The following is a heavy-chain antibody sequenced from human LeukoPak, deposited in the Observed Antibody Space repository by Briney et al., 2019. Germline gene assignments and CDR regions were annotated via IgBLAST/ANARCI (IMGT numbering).Heavy chain of an antibody. CDR3: ARVGDSSGYYYRKGAFDI. CDR1: GFTFSDYY. CDR2: ISSSGSTI. V-gene: IGHV3-11*01. J-gene: IGHJ3*02. D-gene: IGHD3-22*01. Sequence: PGGSLRLSCAASGFTFSDYYMSWIRQAPGKGLEWVSYISSSGSTIYYAYSVKGRFTISRDNAKNSLYLQMNSLRAEDAAVYYCARVGDSSGYYYRKGAFDIWGQGTMVTVSS.